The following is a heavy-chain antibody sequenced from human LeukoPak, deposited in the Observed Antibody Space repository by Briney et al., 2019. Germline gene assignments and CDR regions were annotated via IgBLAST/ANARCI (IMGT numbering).Heavy chain of an antibody. CDR3: ARVSGADYYDSSGYYYSYYYYMDV. D-gene: IGHD3-22*01. Sequence: PSETLSLTCTVSGYSISSGYYWGWIRQPPGKGLEWIGSIYHSGRTYYNPSLKSRVTISVDTSKNQPSLKLSSVTAADTAVYYRARVSGADYYDSSGYYYSYYYYMDVWGKGTTVTVSS. J-gene: IGHJ6*03. CDR1: GYSISSGYY. V-gene: IGHV4-38-2*02. CDR2: IYHSGRT.